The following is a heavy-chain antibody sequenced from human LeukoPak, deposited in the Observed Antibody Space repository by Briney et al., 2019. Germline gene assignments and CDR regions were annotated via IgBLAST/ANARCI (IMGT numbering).Heavy chain of an antibody. CDR3: ARATGKDILTGRKLDN. D-gene: IGHD3-9*01. CDR2: MNPNSGNT. V-gene: IGHV1-8*01. Sequence: ASVKVSCKASGYTFTSYDINWVRQATGQGLEWMGWMNPNSGNTWYAQQFQGRVTMTRNTSISIAYMELSSLKSDDTAVYYCARATGKDILTGRKLDNWGQGTLVTVSS. CDR1: GYTFTSYD. J-gene: IGHJ4*02.